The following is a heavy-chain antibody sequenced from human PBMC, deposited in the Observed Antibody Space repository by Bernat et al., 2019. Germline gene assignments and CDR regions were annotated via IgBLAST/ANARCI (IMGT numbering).Heavy chain of an antibody. D-gene: IGHD6-19*01. CDR1: GFTFSSYW. J-gene: IGHJ6*02. CDR3: ARATIAVAGTPPYYYYGMDV. CDR2: IKQDGSEK. V-gene: IGHV3-7*03. Sequence: EVQLVESGGGLVQPGGSLRLSCAASGFTFSSYWMSWVRQAPGKGLEWVANIKQDGSEKYYVDSVKGRFTISRDNAKNSLYLQMNSPRAEDTAVYYCARATIAVAGTPPYYYYGMDVWGQGTTVTVSS.